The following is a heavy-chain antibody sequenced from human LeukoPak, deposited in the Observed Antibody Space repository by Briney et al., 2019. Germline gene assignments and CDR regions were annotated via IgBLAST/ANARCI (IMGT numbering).Heavy chain of an antibody. Sequence: PSETLSLTCTVSGGSISFSYWNWIRQPPGKGLEWIGYVYSSGKTNYNPSLKSRVTISLDKSKSQVSLILPSVTAADTAVYYCARGPTTMTRAFDYWGQGTLVTVSS. V-gene: IGHV4-59*01. CDR2: VYSSGKT. CDR1: GGSISFSY. CDR3: ARGPTTMTRAFDY. D-gene: IGHD4-11*01. J-gene: IGHJ4*02.